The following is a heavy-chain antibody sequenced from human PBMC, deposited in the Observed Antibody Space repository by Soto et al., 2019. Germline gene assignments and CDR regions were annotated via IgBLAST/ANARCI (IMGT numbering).Heavy chain of an antibody. CDR2: IYYSGST. J-gene: IGHJ3*02. V-gene: IGHV4-59*08. Sequence: QVQLQESGPGLVKPSETLSLTCTVSGGSISSYYWSWIRQPPGKGLEWIGYIYYSGSTNYNPSLKSRVTISVDTSKNQFSLKLSSVTAADTAVYYCARHVWSAVGSDAFDIWGQGTMVTVSS. D-gene: IGHD6-19*01. CDR1: GGSISSYY. CDR3: ARHVWSAVGSDAFDI.